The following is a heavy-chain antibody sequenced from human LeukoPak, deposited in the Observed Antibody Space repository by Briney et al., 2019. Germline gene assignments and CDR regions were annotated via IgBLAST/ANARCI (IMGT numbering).Heavy chain of an antibody. Sequence: TGGSLRLSCAASGFTFSSDWMTWVRQAPGKGLEGVANIKHDGSKKYYVDSVKGRFTISTDTAKNSLYLQMDSLRAEDTAVYYCARDFNPLYSGTYYDAFDIWGQGTMVTVSS. D-gene: IGHD1-26*01. CDR1: GFTFSSDW. CDR3: ARDFNPLYSGTYYDAFDI. V-gene: IGHV3-7*01. CDR2: IKHDGSKK. J-gene: IGHJ3*02.